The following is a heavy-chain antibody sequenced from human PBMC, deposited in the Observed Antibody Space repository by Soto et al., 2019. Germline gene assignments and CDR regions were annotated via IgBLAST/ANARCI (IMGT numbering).Heavy chain of an antibody. CDR3: ARDSIAAAGNYYYYGMDV. J-gene: IGHJ6*02. Sequence: EVQLVESGGGLIQPGGSLRLSCAASGFTVSSNYMSWVRQAPGKGLEWVSSISSSSSYIYYADSVKGRFTISRDNAKNTLYLQMNSLRAEDTAVYYCARDSIAAAGNYYYYGMDVWGQGTTVTVSS. CDR2: ISSSSSYI. CDR1: GFTVSSNY. D-gene: IGHD6-13*01. V-gene: IGHV3-21*01.